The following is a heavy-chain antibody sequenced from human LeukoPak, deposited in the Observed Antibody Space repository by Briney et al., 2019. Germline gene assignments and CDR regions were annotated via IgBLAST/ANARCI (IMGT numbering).Heavy chain of an antibody. J-gene: IGHJ4*02. CDR1: GASISSYY. CDR2: IYYSGST. Sequence: SETLSLTCTVSGASISSYYWSWVRQPPGKGLEWIGYIYYSGSTNYNPSLKSRVTISVDTSKNQFSLKLSSVTAADTAVYYCARAGSVAGTHYYFDCWGQGTLVTVSS. V-gene: IGHV4-59*01. CDR3: ARAGSVAGTHYYFDC. D-gene: IGHD6-19*01.